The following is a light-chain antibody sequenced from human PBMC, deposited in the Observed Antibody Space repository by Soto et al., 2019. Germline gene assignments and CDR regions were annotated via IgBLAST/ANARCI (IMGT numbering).Light chain of an antibody. CDR2: EVS. CDR3: SSYTSTSSYV. V-gene: IGLV2-14*01. CDR1: SSDVGGYNY. J-gene: IGLJ1*01. Sequence: QSALTQPASVSGSPGQSITISCTGTSSDVGGYNYVSWYQQHPGKAPKLMIYEVSNRPSGVSIRFSGSKSGNTASLTISGLQAEDEADYYCSSYTSTSSYVFATGTKVTVL.